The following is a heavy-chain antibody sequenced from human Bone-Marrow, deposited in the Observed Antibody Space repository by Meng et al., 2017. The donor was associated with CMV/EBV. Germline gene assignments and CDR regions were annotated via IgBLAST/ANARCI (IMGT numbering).Heavy chain of an antibody. Sequence: ASVKVSCKASGYTFTGYYMHWVRQAPGQGLEWMGWINPNSGGTNYAQEFQGRVTMTRDTSISTAYMELSRLRSDDTAVYYCARRRRITIFGVVPRGYFDYWGQGTLVTVSS. J-gene: IGHJ4*02. CDR2: INPNSGGT. CDR1: GYTFTGYY. V-gene: IGHV1-2*02. D-gene: IGHD3-3*01. CDR3: ARRRRITIFGVVPRGYFDY.